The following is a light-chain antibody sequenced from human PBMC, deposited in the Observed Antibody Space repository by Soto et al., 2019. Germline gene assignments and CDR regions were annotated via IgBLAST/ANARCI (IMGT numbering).Light chain of an antibody. CDR2: GAS. Sequence: DMVLTQSPCTLSLSPGEGATLSFRASQSVSSSLAWYQQKPGQAPRLLIYGASSRATGIPDRFSGSGSGTDFTLTISRLEPEDFAVYYCQQYGSSPWTFGQGTKVDIK. J-gene: IGKJ1*01. V-gene: IGKV3-20*01. CDR1: QSVSSS. CDR3: QQYGSSPWT.